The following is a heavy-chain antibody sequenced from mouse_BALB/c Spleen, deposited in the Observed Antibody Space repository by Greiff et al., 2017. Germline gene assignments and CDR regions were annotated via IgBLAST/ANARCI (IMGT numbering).Heavy chain of an antibody. CDR2: ISSGSSTI. J-gene: IGHJ1*01. CDR1: GFTFSSFG. V-gene: IGHV5-17*02. Sequence: VQLQQSGGGLVQPGGSRKLSCAASGFTFSSFGMHWVRQAPEKGLEWVAYISSGSSTIYYADTVKGRFTISRDNPKNTLFLQMTSLRSEDTAMYYCARSYGNYWYFDVWGAGTTVTVSS. CDR3: ARSYGNYWYFDV. D-gene: IGHD2-1*01.